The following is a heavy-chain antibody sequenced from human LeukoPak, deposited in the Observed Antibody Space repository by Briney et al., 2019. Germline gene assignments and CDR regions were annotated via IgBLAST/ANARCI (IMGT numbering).Heavy chain of an antibody. CDR1: GFSVSNNY. V-gene: IGHV3-53*01. Sequence: GGSLRLSCAASGFSVSNNYMSWVRQAPGKGLEWVSLIYTSGGTHYADSVKGRFTISRDNSKNTLYLQMNSLRAEDTAVYYCAKYSVAGSGRYMDVWGKGTTVTVSS. J-gene: IGHJ6*03. D-gene: IGHD6-19*01. CDR2: IYTSGGT. CDR3: AKYSVAGSGRYMDV.